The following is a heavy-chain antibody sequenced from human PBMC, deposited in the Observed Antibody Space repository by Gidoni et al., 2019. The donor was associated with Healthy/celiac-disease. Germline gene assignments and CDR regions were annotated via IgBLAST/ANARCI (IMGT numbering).Heavy chain of an antibody. J-gene: IGHJ3*02. V-gene: IGHV3-15*01. CDR1: GFTLSKAW. CDR2: IKSKTDGGTT. D-gene: IGHD3-10*01. Sequence: EVQLVESGGGLVKPGGSLRLSCAASGFTLSKAWMSWVRQAPGKGLEWVGRIKSKTDGGTTDYAAPVKGRFTISRDDSKNTLYLQMNSLKTEDTAVYYCTTGVNSRFGEWAAFDIWGQGTMVTVSS. CDR3: TTGVNSRFGEWAAFDI.